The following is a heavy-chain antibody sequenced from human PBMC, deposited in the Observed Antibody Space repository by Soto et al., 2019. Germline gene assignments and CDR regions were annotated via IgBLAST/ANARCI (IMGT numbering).Heavy chain of an antibody. D-gene: IGHD3-3*01. CDR3: AKTPRSMYYDFWSGYYIWFDP. CDR1: GFTFSSYA. CDR2: ISGSGGRT. J-gene: IGHJ5*02. Sequence: GGSLRLSCAASGFTFSSYAMSWVRQAPGKGLEWFSAISGSGGRTYYADSVKCQFTISRDNSKNTLYLQMNSLRAEDTAVYYCAKTPRSMYYDFWSGYYIWFDPWGQGTLVTVSS. V-gene: IGHV3-23*01.